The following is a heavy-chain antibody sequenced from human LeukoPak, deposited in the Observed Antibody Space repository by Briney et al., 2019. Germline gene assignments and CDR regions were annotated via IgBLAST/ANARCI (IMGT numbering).Heavy chain of an antibody. CDR3: ARDLRGLDTFDI. Sequence: ASVKDSCKASGYTFIGYYMHWVRQAPGQGLEWMGWINPNSGDTEYAQKFQGRVTMTRDTSISTAYMELSRLRSDDTAVYYCARDLRGLDTFDIWGQGTMVTVSS. J-gene: IGHJ3*02. D-gene: IGHD3/OR15-3a*01. CDR2: INPNSGDT. CDR1: GYTFIGYY. V-gene: IGHV1-2*02.